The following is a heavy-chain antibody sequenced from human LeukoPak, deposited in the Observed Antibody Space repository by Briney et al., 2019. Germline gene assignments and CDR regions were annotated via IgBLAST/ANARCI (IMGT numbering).Heavy chain of an antibody. J-gene: IGHJ4*02. CDR3: ARDRSGRLGFDY. Sequence: ASVKVSCKASGGTFTNCAFTWVRQAPGQGLEWMGGIIPVFGTTNYAQKFQGRVTITADESTTTAYMELRSLRSEDTAVYYCARDRSGRLGFDYWGQGTLVTVSS. D-gene: IGHD1-26*01. V-gene: IGHV1-69*13. CDR2: IIPVFGTT. CDR1: GGTFTNCA.